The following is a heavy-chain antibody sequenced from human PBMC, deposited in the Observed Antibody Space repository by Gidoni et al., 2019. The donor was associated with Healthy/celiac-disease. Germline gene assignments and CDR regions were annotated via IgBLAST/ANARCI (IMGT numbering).Heavy chain of an antibody. CDR3: ARFGIQDIVVVPAAKDLYFDY. CDR1: GYSFTSSW. Sequence: EVQLVQSGAEVNKPGESLKISCKGSGYSFTSSWIGWVSQMPGKGLEWMGIIYPGDSDTRYIPSFQGQVTIAADKSISTAYLQWSSLKASDTAMYYCARFGIQDIVVVPAAKDLYFDYWGQGTLVTVSS. CDR2: IYPGDSDT. J-gene: IGHJ4*02. D-gene: IGHD2-2*01. V-gene: IGHV5-51*03.